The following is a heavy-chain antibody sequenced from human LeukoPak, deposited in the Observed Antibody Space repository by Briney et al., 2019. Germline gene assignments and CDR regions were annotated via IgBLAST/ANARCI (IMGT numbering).Heavy chain of an antibody. CDR2: INPNSGGT. CDR3: ARGDELRYFDPLAFDI. J-gene: IGHJ3*02. Sequence: PAASVKVSCKASGYTFTGYFMHWVRQAPGQGLEWMGWINPNSGGTNYAQNFQGRVTMTRDTSISTAYMELSRLRSDDTAVYYCARGDELRYFDPLAFDIWGQGTMVTVSS. CDR1: GYTFTGYF. V-gene: IGHV1-2*02. D-gene: IGHD3-9*01.